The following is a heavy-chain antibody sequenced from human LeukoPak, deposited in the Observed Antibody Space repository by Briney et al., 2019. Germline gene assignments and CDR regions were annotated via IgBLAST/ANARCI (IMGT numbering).Heavy chain of an antibody. Sequence: GASVKVPCKASGYTFTNYYIHWVRQAPGQGLEWMGIINPSGGGTSYAQKFQGRVTMTRDTSTSTVYMELSSLRSEDAAVYYCARPGHSSGSYYPDYWGQGTLVTISS. D-gene: IGHD3-22*01. J-gene: IGHJ4*02. CDR1: GYTFTNYY. CDR2: INPSGGGT. V-gene: IGHV1-46*01. CDR3: ARPGHSSGSYYPDY.